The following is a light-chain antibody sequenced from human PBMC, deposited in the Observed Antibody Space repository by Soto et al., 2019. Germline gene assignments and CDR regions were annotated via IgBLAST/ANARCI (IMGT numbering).Light chain of an antibody. J-gene: IGLJ1*01. CDR3: SSYAGSNNFV. Sequence: QSALTQPPSASGSPGQSVTISCTGTSSDVGGYNYVSWYQQHPGKAPKLMIYEVSERPSGVPDRFSGSKSSNTASLTVCGLQAEDEADYYCSSYAGSNNFVFGTGTKVTVL. V-gene: IGLV2-8*01. CDR1: SSDVGGYNY. CDR2: EVS.